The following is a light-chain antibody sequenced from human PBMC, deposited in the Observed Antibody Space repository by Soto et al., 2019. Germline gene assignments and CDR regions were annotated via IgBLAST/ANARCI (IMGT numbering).Light chain of an antibody. CDR1: SGHNSYA. CDR2: LNSDGSH. CDR3: QTWGTGIRV. J-gene: IGLJ3*02. Sequence: QSVLTQSPSASASLGASVKLTCTLSSGHNSYAIAWHQQQPEKGPRYLMKLNSDGSHSKGDGIPDRFSGSSSGAERYLTISSLQSEDEADYYCQTWGTGIRVVGGGTKLTVL. V-gene: IGLV4-69*01.